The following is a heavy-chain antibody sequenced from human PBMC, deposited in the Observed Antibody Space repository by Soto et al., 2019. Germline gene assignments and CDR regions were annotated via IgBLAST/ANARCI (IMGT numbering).Heavy chain of an antibody. J-gene: IGHJ4*02. V-gene: IGHV4-31*03. CDR2: IFYSGST. D-gene: IGHD3-10*01. Sequence: QVQLQESGPGLVKPSQTLSLTCTVSGGSISSGGYYWSWIRQHPGKGLEWIGYIFYSGSTYYNPSHMSRFTLSVDTSKNQLSLKLSSVTAADTAVYYCARARGDYFDYWGQGTLVTVSS. CDR1: GGSISSGGYY. CDR3: ARARGDYFDY.